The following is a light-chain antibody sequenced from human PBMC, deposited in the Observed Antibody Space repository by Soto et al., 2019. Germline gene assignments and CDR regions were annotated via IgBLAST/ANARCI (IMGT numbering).Light chain of an antibody. CDR3: QQRSNWPL. Sequence: EIVLTQSPATLSLSPGERATLSCRASQSVSSYLAWYQQKPGQAPRLLIYDASNRGTGIPARFSGSGSGTDFTLTISSLEPEDFAVYYCQQRSNWPLFGGGTKVEIK. J-gene: IGKJ4*01. V-gene: IGKV3-11*01. CDR2: DAS. CDR1: QSVSSY.